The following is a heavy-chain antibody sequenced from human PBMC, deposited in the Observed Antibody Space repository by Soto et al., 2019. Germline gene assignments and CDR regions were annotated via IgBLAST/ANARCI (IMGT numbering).Heavy chain of an antibody. CDR1: GYTFTSNW. CDR2: IYPGDSET. V-gene: IGHV5-51*01. CDR3: SITFGGNLYSFDF. Sequence: PGESLKISCKGSGYTFTSNWIGWVRQMPGKGLEWMGIIYPGDSETRYSPSFQGQVTISADKSINTAYLQWSSLKASDTAIYYCSITFGGNLYSFDFWCQGILVTVSS. D-gene: IGHD3-16*01. J-gene: IGHJ4*02.